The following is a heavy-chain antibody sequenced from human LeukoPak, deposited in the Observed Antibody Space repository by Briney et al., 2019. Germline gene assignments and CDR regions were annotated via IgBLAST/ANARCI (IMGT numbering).Heavy chain of an antibody. J-gene: IGHJ5*02. CDR1: GGSISSGGYS. Sequence: SETLSLTCAVSGGSISSGGYSWSWIRQPPGKGLEGIGYIYHIGSTYYNPSLKSQVTISVDRSENKFSLNLGSVTAADTPVYDCASGVASFWYCSSNSCSMGWFAPWGQGTLVTVSS. V-gene: IGHV4-30-2*01. D-gene: IGHD2-2*01. CDR2: IYHIGST. CDR3: ASGVASFWYCSSNSCSMGWFAP.